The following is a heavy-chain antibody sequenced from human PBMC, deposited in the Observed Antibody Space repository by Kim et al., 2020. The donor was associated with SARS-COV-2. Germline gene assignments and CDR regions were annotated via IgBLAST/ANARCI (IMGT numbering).Heavy chain of an antibody. V-gene: IGHV3-9*01. D-gene: IGHD3-3*01. CDR2: ISWNSGSI. CDR3: AKDRTDFWSGYYHY. J-gene: IGHJ4*02. Sequence: GGSLRLSCAASGFTFGDYAMHWVRQAPGKGLEWVSGISWNSGSIGYADSVKGRFTISRDNAKNSLYLQMNSLRAEDTALYYCAKDRTDFWSGYYHYWGQGTLVTVSS. CDR1: GFTFGDYA.